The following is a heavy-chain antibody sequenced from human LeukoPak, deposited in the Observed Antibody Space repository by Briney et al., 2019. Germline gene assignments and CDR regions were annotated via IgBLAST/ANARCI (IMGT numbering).Heavy chain of an antibody. J-gene: IGHJ3*02. V-gene: IGHV4-59*08. CDR1: GGSISSYY. CDR3: ARLSWDSSGYYPDAFDI. CDR2: IYYSGST. Sequence: SETLSLTCTVSGGSISSYYWSWIRQPPGKGLEWIGYIYYSGSTNYNPSLKSRVTTSVDTSKNQFSLKLSSVTAADTAVYYCARLSWDSSGYYPDAFDIWGQGTMVTVSS. D-gene: IGHD3-22*01.